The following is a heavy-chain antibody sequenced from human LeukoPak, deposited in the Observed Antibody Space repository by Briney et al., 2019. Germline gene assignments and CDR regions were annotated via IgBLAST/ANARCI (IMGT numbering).Heavy chain of an antibody. D-gene: IGHD6-13*01. J-gene: IGHJ3*02. CDR1: GGSISSGGYC. V-gene: IGHV4-61*08. CDR2: IYYSGST. Sequence: SQTLSLTCTVSGGSISSGGYCWSWIRQHPGKGLEWIGYIYYSGSTNYNPSLKSRVTMSVDTSKNQFSLKLSSVTAADTAVYYCARYQTPIAAAGSRYAFDIWGQGTMVTVSS. CDR3: ARYQTPIAAAGSRYAFDI.